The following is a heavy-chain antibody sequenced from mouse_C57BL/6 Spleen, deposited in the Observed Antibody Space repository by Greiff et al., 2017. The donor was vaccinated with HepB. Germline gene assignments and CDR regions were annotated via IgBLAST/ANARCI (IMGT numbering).Heavy chain of an antibody. D-gene: IGHD1-1*01. Sequence: EVQLQQSGPELVKPGASVKMSCKASGYTFTDYNMHWVKQSHGKSLEWIGYINPNNDGTSYNQKFKGKATLTVNKSSSTAYMELRSLTSEDSAVYYCARWYYDGSSYGYVDVWGTGTTVTVSS. J-gene: IGHJ1*03. CDR3: ARWYYDGSSYGYVDV. CDR2: INPNNDGT. V-gene: IGHV1-22*01. CDR1: GYTFTDYN.